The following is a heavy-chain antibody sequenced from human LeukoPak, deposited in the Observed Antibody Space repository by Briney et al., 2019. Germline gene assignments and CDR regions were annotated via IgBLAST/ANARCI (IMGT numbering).Heavy chain of an antibody. CDR3: ARAGDGYNHDY. V-gene: IGHV4-31*03. D-gene: IGHD5-24*01. J-gene: IGHJ4*02. CDR2: IYYSGTT. CDR1: GGSFSSGAYY. Sequence: SQTLSLTCTVSGGSFSSGAYYWSWIRQHPGKGLGWIGYIYYSGTTYYNPSLKSRVTISVDTSKNQFSLNLSSVTAADTAVYFCARAGDGYNHDYWGQGTLVTVSS.